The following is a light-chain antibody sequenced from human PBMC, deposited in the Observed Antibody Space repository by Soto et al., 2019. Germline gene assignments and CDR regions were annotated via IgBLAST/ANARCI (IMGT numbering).Light chain of an antibody. Sequence: QSPLTQPRSVSGCPGQSVTISCTGTSSDVGGYNYVSWYQQHPGKAPKLMIYDVSKRPSGVPDRYSGSKSGNTASLTISGLQAEDEADYYCCSYAGSYSYVFGTGTKLTVL. J-gene: IGLJ1*01. CDR3: CSYAGSYSYV. CDR1: SSDVGGYNY. V-gene: IGLV2-11*01. CDR2: DVS.